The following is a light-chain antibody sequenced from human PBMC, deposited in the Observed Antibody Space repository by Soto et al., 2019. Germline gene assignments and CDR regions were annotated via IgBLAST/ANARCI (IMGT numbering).Light chain of an antibody. Sequence: EIVLTQSPGTLSLSPGERATLSCRASQSVSNNYLAWYQQKPGQAPRLLIYGASSRATGIAARFSGSGSGTDFTLTISRLEPEDFAAYYCQQYGSSRWTFGQGTKVDIK. V-gene: IGKV3-20*01. J-gene: IGKJ1*01. CDR3: QQYGSSRWT. CDR2: GAS. CDR1: QSVSNNY.